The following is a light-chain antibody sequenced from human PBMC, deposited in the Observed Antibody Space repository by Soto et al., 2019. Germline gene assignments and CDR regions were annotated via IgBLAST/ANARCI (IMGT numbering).Light chain of an antibody. Sequence: QAVVTQPPSVSGAPGQRVTISCTGSRSHIGAGYDVHWYQQLPGRAPKLLIYGNTNRPSGVPDRFSGSKSGTSASLAITGLQAEDEADYYCLSFDSSLSVVFGGGTKVTVL. J-gene: IGLJ2*01. V-gene: IGLV1-40*01. CDR1: RSHIGAGYD. CDR3: LSFDSSLSVV. CDR2: GNT.